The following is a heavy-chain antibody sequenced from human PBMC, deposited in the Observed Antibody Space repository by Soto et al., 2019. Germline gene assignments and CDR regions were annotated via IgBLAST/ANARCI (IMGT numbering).Heavy chain of an antibody. CDR1: GGSISSGGYY. CDR3: ARVRGYGKIDY. Sequence: PSETLSLTCTVSGGSISSGGYYWSWIRQHPGKGLEWIGYIYYSGSTYYNPSLKSRVTISVDTSKNQFSLKLSSVTAADTAVYYCARVRGYGKIDYWGQGTLVTVSS. J-gene: IGHJ4*02. V-gene: IGHV4-31*03. CDR2: IYYSGST. D-gene: IGHD5-18*01.